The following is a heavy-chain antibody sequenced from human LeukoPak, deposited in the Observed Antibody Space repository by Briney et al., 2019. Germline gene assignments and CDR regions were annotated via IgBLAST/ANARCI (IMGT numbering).Heavy chain of an antibody. D-gene: IGHD5-24*01. CDR1: GYTFTNFG. Sequence: ASVKVSCKASGYTFTNFGISWIRQAPGQGLEWMGIINPSGGSTSYAQKFQGRVTMTRDTSTSTVYMELSSLRSEDTAVYYCARAMGWLQQSAFGYWGQGTLVTVSS. CDR2: INPSGGST. J-gene: IGHJ4*02. CDR3: ARAMGWLQQSAFGY. V-gene: IGHV1-46*01.